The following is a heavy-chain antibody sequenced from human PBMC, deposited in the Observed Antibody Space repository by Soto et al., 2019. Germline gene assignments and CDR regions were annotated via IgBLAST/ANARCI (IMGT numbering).Heavy chain of an antibody. J-gene: IGHJ4*02. CDR2: ISPYNCNT. V-gene: IGHV1-18*04. CDR3: ARVFGGDSSAPGAVFDY. D-gene: IGHD2-21*02. Sequence: GASVKASCKVSGSFFTSYGFTWVRQAPGQGLEGMGWISPYNCNTKYAQNFQGRVTMTTDTSTSTAYMEVRRLRSDDPAVYFCARVFGGDSSAPGAVFDYWGQGPLVTVSS. CDR1: GSFFTSYG.